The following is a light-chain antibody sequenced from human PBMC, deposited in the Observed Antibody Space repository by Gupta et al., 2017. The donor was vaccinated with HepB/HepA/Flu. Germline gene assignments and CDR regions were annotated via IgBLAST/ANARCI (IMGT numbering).Light chain of an antibody. Sequence: DIQMTQSPSSLSASVGDRVTITCRASQTINNFLNWYQQEPGRAPHLLIYAASTLQSGVPSRFSGSGSGTEFTLTISSLQLGDFGTYFCQQSFSRPRTFGQGTKVEI. CDR1: QTINNF. J-gene: IGKJ1*01. CDR3: QQSFSRPRT. CDR2: AAS. V-gene: IGKV1-39*01.